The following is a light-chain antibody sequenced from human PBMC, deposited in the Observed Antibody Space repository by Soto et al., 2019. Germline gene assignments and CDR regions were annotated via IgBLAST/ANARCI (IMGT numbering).Light chain of an antibody. Sequence: QMPRAASSLCSSVGACVTITCRASQSISSYLAWFQQKPGKVPKRLIYAASSLQSGVPSRFSGSGSGTEFTLTSSSLQPEDFATYYCRQHNSYPIAFGQGTRLEIK. CDR2: AAS. CDR3: RQHNSYPIA. J-gene: IGKJ5*01. CDR1: QSISSY. V-gene: IGKV1-17*03.